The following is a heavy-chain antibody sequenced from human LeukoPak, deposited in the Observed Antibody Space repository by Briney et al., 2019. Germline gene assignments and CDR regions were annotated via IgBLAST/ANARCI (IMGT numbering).Heavy chain of an antibody. D-gene: IGHD1-26*01. J-gene: IGHJ4*02. CDR2: IWFDGSNT. V-gene: IGHV3-33*01. Sequence: PGGSLRLSCAASGFTFSSYTMHWVRQAPGKGLEWVAVIWFDGSNTYYADSVKGRFTISRDNSKNTLYLQMNSLRAEDTASYYCASNSGSAGGYWGQGTLVTVSS. CDR1: GFTFSSYT. CDR3: ASNSGSAGGY.